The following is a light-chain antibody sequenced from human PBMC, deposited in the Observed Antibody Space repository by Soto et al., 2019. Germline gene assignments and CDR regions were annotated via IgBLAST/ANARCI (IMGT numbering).Light chain of an antibody. J-gene: IGKJ1*01. CDR2: GAS. CDR3: QQYGSSHTWT. V-gene: IGKV3-15*01. Sequence: ERVMTQSPATLSVSPEERATLSCRASQSVSSNLSWYHQKTGQAPRHLINGASSRATGIAARFSGSGSGTEFTLIISSLLYEDDAVYYCQQYGSSHTWTFGQGTKVDI. CDR1: QSVSSN.